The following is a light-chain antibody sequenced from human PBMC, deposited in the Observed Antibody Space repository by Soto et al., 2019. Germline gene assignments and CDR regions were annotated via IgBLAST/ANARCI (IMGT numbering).Light chain of an antibody. V-gene: IGKV3-20*01. CDR3: QQYGSSPPIT. CDR2: GAS. J-gene: IGKJ5*01. Sequence: EIGMTQSPATLSLSPGERASLPCRASHSISTNLACYQQKPGQAPRLLIYGASSRATGIPDRFSGSGSGTDFTLTISRLEPEDFAVYYCQQYGSSPPITFGQGTRLEIK. CDR1: HSISTN.